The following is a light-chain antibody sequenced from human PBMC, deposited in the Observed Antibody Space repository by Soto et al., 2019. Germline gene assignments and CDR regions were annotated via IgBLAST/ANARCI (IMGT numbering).Light chain of an antibody. CDR2: AAS. V-gene: IGKV1-9*01. J-gene: IGKJ2*01. CDR3: QQRISYPPT. Sequence: DIQLTQSPSVLSASLGDRFTITCRASQGINLFLACFQKKQGKAPNLLISAASTLQSGVPSRFRRSGSETEFTLTITSLQPEDSETYYCQQRISYPPTFG. CDR1: QGINLF.